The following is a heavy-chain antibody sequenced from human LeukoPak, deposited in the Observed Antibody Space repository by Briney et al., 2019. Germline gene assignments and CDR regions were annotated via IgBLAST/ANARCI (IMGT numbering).Heavy chain of an antibody. J-gene: IGHJ4*02. CDR1: GYSFTDYF. D-gene: IGHD3-10*01. CDR2: LNPNSGDT. Sequence: GASVKVSCKASGYSFTDYFVHWVRQAPGQGLEWVGLLNPNSGDTNYAEKFQGRVTMIRDSSINTAYMELSRLRSDDTAVYYCARMYYYGSGTYYGDYWGQGSLVTVSS. V-gene: IGHV1-2*02. CDR3: ARMYYYGSGTYYGDY.